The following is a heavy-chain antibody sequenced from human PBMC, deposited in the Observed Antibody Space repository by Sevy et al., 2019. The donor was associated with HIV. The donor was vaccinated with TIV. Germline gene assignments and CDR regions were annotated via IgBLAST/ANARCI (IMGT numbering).Heavy chain of an antibody. J-gene: IGHJ4*02. CDR1: GFTFSNYF. CDR2: ISSGSSYI. V-gene: IGHV3-21*01. D-gene: IGHD3-10*01. Sequence: GGSLRLSCAASGFTFSNYFINWVRQAPGKGLEWVSSISSGSSYIFYADSVKGRFTISRDNAKNSLYLHMTSLRAEDTAVYYCARGDYYGSLYYFDYWGPGTLVTVSS. CDR3: ARGDYYGSLYYFDY.